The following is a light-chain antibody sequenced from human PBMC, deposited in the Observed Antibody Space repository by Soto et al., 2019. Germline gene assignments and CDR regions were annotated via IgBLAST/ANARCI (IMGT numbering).Light chain of an antibody. CDR1: QGIGTY. V-gene: IGKV1-9*01. J-gene: IGKJ1*01. CDR3: QQFDSYPRT. Sequence: IQLTQSPPSLSASVGDRVTITCRASQGIGTYLAWYQQKPGKAPKLLIYAAFTLQTGVPSRFSGSGSGTDFTPTVSSLQPEDFATYYCQQFDSYPRTFDPGTKVEI. CDR2: AAF.